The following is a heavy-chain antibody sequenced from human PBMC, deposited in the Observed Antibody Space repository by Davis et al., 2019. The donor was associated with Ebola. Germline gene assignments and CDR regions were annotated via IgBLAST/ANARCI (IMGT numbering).Heavy chain of an antibody. V-gene: IGHV1-18*04. Sequence: ASVKVSCKASGYTFSTYGITWVRQAPGQGLEWMGWISVNNGNTKYAQRLQGRVTMSTDTSTNIVYMDLRSLTSDDTAVYYCARGDLRRLDYWGQGTLVTVSS. CDR3: ARGDLRRLDY. CDR2: ISVNNGNT. CDR1: GYTFSTYG. J-gene: IGHJ4*02. D-gene: IGHD3-16*01.